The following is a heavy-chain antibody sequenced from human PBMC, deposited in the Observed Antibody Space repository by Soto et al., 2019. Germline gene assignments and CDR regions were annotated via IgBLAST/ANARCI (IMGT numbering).Heavy chain of an antibody. V-gene: IGHV1-69*01. CDR3: ARKSGRDCHSGGGCFSLDV. CDR2: IVPLSDRT. D-gene: IGHD2-15*01. CDR1: GETLNSNP. J-gene: IGHJ4*02. Sequence: QVQLVQSGAEVKKPGSSLKVSCKVFGETLNSNPIGWVRQAPGHGLEWVGGIVPLSDRTNYAKELQGRVTVTADGSTSIVYMELSNLKSDDTAVYYCARKSGRDCHSGGGCFSLDVWGQGSLITVSS.